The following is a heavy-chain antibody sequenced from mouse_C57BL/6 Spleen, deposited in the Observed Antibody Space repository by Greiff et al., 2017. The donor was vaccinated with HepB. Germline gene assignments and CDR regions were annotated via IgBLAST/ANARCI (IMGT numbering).Heavy chain of an antibody. CDR1: GYAFSSSW. D-gene: IGHD1-1*01. CDR2: IYPGDGDT. CDR3: ARPYGSSSFDY. J-gene: IGHJ2*01. Sequence: VKLQESGPELVKPGASVKISCKASGYAFSSSWMNWVKQRPGKGLEWIGRIYPGDGDTNYNGKFKGKATLTADKSSSTAYMQLSSLTSEDSAVYFCARPYGSSSFDYWGQGTTLTVSS. V-gene: IGHV1-82*01.